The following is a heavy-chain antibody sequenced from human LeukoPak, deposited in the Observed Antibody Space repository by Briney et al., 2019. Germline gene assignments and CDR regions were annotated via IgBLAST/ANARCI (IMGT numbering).Heavy chain of an antibody. J-gene: IGHJ4*02. D-gene: IGHD6-6*01. Sequence: PGGSLRLSCAASGFTFSSYAMSWVRQAPGKGLEWVSAISGGGDSTYYADSVKGRFTISRDNSKNTLYLQMNGLRAEDTAVYYCAKAGDSSSSPLFLDWGQGTLVTVSS. V-gene: IGHV3-23*01. CDR3: AKAGDSSSSPLFLD. CDR1: GFTFSSYA. CDR2: ISGGGDST.